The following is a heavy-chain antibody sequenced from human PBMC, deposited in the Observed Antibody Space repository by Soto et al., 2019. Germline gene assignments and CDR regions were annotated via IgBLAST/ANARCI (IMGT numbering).Heavy chain of an antibody. J-gene: IGHJ4*02. V-gene: IGHV3-48*03. Sequence: GGSLRLSCAASGFTFSSYEMNWVRQAPGKGLEWVSYISSSGSTIYYADSVKGRFTISRDNAKNSLYLQMNSLRAEDTAVYYCARDPTGVQLVPTYYFDYWGQGTLVTVSS. D-gene: IGHD6-6*01. CDR3: ARDPTGVQLVPTYYFDY. CDR2: ISSSGSTI. CDR1: GFTFSSYE.